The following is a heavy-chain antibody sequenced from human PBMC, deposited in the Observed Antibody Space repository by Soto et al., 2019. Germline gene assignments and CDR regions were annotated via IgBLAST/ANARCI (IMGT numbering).Heavy chain of an antibody. CDR1: GFTFSSYS. J-gene: IGHJ6*02. D-gene: IGHD3-16*01. CDR2: ISSSSSTI. CDR3: ARSYGYYYYYGMDV. V-gene: IGHV3-48*02. Sequence: EVQLVESGGGLVQPGGSLRLSCAASGFTFSSYSMNWVRQAPGKGLEWASYISSSSSTIYYADSVKGRFTISRDNAKNSLYLQMNSLRDEDTAVYYCARSYGYYYYYGMDVWGQGTTVTVSS.